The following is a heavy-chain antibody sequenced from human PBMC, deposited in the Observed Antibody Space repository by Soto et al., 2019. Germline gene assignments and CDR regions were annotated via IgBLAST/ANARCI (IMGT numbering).Heavy chain of an antibody. CDR3: ARVERTLSTPFAYGMDV. V-gene: IGHV4-30-2*01. Sequence: QLQLQESGSGLVKPSQTLSLTCTVSGGSINSGGYSWIWIRQPPGKGLEWIGYIYHTGNTFYNPSLQSRVTISVDQSKNQSSLRLGSVTAADTAMYYCARVERTLSTPFAYGMDVWGQGTTVTVSS. CDR1: GGSINSGGYS. CDR2: IYHTGNT. D-gene: IGHD2-2*01. J-gene: IGHJ6*02.